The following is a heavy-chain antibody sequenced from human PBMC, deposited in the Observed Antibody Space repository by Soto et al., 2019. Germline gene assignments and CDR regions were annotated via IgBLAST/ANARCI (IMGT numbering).Heavy chain of an antibody. V-gene: IGHV1-69*13. D-gene: IGHD2-21*02. Sequence: SVKVSCKASGGTFSSYAISWVRQAPGQGLEWMGGIIPIFGTANYAQKFQGRVTITADESTSTAYMELSSLRSEDTAVYYCARPPLAYCGGDCYWAWGQGTLVTVSS. CDR2: IIPIFGTA. CDR3: ARPPLAYCGGDCYWA. J-gene: IGHJ5*02. CDR1: GGTFSSYA.